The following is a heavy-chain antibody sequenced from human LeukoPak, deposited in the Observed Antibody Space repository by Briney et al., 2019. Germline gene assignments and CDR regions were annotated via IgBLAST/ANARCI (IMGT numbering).Heavy chain of an antibody. V-gene: IGHV3-23*01. CDR2: ISGSGGDT. Sequence: LPGGSLRLSCAASGFTFSSYAMSWVRQGPGKGLEWVSAISGSGGDTFYADSVKGRFTISRDNSKNTLYLQMNSLRAEDTAVYYCAKVRLRFLTTPTDAFDIWGQGTMVTVSS. D-gene: IGHD3-3*01. CDR3: AKVRLRFLTTPTDAFDI. CDR1: GFTFSSYA. J-gene: IGHJ3*02.